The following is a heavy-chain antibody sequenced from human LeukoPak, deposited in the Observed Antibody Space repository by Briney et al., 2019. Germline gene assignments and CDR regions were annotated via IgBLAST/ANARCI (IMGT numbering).Heavy chain of an antibody. Sequence: SETLSLTCTVSGYSISSGYYWGWIRQPPGKGLEWIGSIYHSGSTYYNPSLKSRVTISVDTSENQFSLKLSSVTAADTAVYYCATRIVGAALEYFDYWGQETLVTVSS. D-gene: IGHD1-26*01. V-gene: IGHV4-38-2*02. CDR1: GYSISSGYY. J-gene: IGHJ4*02. CDR2: IYHSGST. CDR3: ATRIVGAALEYFDY.